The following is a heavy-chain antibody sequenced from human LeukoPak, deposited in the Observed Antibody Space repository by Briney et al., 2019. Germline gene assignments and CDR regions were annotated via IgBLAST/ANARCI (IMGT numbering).Heavy chain of an antibody. D-gene: IGHD3-22*01. CDR1: GGSISSGSYY. CDR2: IYTSGST. V-gene: IGHV4-61*02. Sequence: SETLSLTCTVSGGSISSGSYYWSWIRQPAGKGLEWIGRIYTSGSTNYNPSLKSRVTISVDTSKNQFSLKLSSVTAADTAVYYCARDQYYYDSSGYSVYYFDYWGQGTLVTVSS. CDR3: ARDQYYYDSSGYSVYYFDY. J-gene: IGHJ4*02.